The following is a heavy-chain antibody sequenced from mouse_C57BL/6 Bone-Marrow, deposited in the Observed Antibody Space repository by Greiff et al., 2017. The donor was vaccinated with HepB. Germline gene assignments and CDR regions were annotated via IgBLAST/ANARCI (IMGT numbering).Heavy chain of an antibody. CDR2: IYPRSGNT. J-gene: IGHJ2*01. CDR1: GYTFTSYG. D-gene: IGHD1-1*01. CDR3: AREPYYYGNYVDN. V-gene: IGHV1-81*01. Sequence: VQLQQSGAELARPGASVKLSCKASGYTFTSYGISWVKQRTGQGLEWIGEIYPRSGNTYYNEKFKGKATLTADKSSSTAYMELRSLTSEDSAVYFCAREPYYYGNYVDNWGQGTTLAVSS.